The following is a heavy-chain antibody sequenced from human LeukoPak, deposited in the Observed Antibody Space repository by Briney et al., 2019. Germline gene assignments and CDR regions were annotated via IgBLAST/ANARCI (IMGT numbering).Heavy chain of an antibody. CDR2: INHSGST. CDR3: ARDGAVGYSSSWFYYYYMDV. J-gene: IGHJ6*03. Sequence: SETLSLTCAVYGGSFSGYYWSWIRQPPGKGLEWIGEINHSGSTNYNPSLESRVTISVDTSKNQFSLKLSSVTAADTAVYYCARDGAVGYSSSWFYYYYMDVWGKGTTVTVSS. CDR1: GGSFSGYY. D-gene: IGHD6-13*01. V-gene: IGHV4-34*01.